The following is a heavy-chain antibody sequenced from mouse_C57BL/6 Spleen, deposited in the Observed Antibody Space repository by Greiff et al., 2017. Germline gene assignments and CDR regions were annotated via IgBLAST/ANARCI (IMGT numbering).Heavy chain of an antibody. V-gene: IGHV1-53*01. Sequence: QVQLQQPGTELVKPGASVKLSCKASGYTFTSYWMHWVKQRPGQGLEWIGNINPSNGGTNYNEKFKSKATLTVDKSSSTAYMQLSSLTAEDSAVYDCARKGNYYAMDYWGQGTSVTVSS. CDR1: GYTFTSYW. CDR2: INPSNGGT. J-gene: IGHJ4*01. CDR3: ARKGNYYAMDY.